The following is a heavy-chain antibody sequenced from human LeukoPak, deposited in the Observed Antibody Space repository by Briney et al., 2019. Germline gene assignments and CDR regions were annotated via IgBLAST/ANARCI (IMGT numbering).Heavy chain of an antibody. CDR1: GGSFSGYY. CDR3: ARCGGRRHRRPGRQQLATPGDY. J-gene: IGHJ4*02. V-gene: IGHV4-34*01. Sequence: SETLSLTCAVYGGSFSGYYWSWIRQPPGKGLEWIGEINHSGSTNYNPSLKSRVTISVDTSKNQFSLKLSSVTAADTAVYYCARCGGRRHRRPGRQQLATPGDYWGQGTLVTVSS. D-gene: IGHD6-13*01. CDR2: INHSGST.